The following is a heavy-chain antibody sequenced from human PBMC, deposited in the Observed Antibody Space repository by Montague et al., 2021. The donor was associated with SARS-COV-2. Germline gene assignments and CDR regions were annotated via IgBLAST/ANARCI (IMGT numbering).Heavy chain of an antibody. V-gene: IGHV3-74*01. CDR3: GRHLFGPRDL. J-gene: IGHJ5*02. CDR1: GFTLNEFW. D-gene: IGHD2-21*01. Sequence: SLRLSCAASGFTLNEFWMHWIRQAPGKGLAWVSRIDPTGAMINYADSVRGRFIISRDNAKNTVYLQMDSLGADDTAVYYCGRHLFGPRDLWGQGTLVTVSS. CDR2: IDPTGAMI.